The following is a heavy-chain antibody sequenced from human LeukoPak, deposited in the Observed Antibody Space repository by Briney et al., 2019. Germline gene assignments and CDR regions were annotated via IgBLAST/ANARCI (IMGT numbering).Heavy chain of an antibody. CDR2: INGDGSST. Sequence: GGSLRLSCAASGLTLSGYWMHWVRHAPGKGLVWVSRINGDGSSTIYADSVKGRFTISRDNAKSTLYLQMNSLRVEDTAVYYCARARGNSYAYFEYWGQGTLVTVAS. V-gene: IGHV3-74*01. D-gene: IGHD3-16*01. CDR1: GLTLSGYW. CDR3: ARARGNSYAYFEY. J-gene: IGHJ4*02.